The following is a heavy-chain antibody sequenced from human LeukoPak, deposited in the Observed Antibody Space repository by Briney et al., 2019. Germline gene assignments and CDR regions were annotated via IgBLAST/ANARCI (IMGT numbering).Heavy chain of an antibody. J-gene: IGHJ4*02. Sequence: SETLSLTCSVSGASISSFYWSWIRQPAGKGLEWIGRIYTSGTTNYNPSLKSRVKMSIDTSKNQFSLNLSSVPAADTAVYYCARDAYYYDSSGYYRFDYWGQGTLVTVSS. CDR2: IYTSGTT. CDR1: GASISSFY. D-gene: IGHD3-22*01. V-gene: IGHV4-4*07. CDR3: ARDAYYYDSSGYYRFDY.